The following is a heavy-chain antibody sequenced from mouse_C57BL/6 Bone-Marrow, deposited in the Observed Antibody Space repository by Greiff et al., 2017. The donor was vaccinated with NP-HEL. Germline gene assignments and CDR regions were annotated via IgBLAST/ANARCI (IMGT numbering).Heavy chain of an antibody. CDR2: ILPSIGRT. CDR1: DSEVFPIAY. J-gene: IGHJ1*03. CDR3: ARDYYGSPLWYFDV. Sequence: QVQLQQSGSELRSPGSSVKLSCKDFDSEVFPIAYMSWVRQKPGHGFEWIGGILPSIGRTIYGEKFEDKATLDADTLSNTAYLELNSLTSEDSAIYYCARDYYGSPLWYFDVWGTGTTVTVSS. D-gene: IGHD1-1*01. V-gene: IGHV15-2*01.